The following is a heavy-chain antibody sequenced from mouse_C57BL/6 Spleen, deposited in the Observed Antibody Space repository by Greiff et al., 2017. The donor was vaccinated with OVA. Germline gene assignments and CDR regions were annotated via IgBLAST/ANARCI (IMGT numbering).Heavy chain of an antibody. V-gene: IGHV1-64*01. CDR2: IHPNSGST. D-gene: IGHD1-1*01. CDR3: ARKGEATTVVDAMDY. J-gene: IGHJ4*01. CDR1: GYTFTSYW. Sequence: QVQLQQPGAELVKPGASVKLSCKASGYTFTSYWMHWVKQRPGQGLEWIGMIHPNSGSTNYNEKFKSKATLTVDKSSSTAYMQLSSLTSEDSAVYYCARKGEATTVVDAMDYWGQGTSVTVSS.